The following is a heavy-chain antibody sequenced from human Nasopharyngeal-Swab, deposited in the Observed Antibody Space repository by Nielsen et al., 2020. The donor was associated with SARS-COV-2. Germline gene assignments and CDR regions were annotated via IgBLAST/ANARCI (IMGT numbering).Heavy chain of an antibody. CDR1: GFTFSGYS. D-gene: IGHD3-16*01. J-gene: IGHJ4*02. CDR3: ARDRHTITFGKVVGY. CDR2: ISSSSSYI. V-gene: IGHV3-21*01. Sequence: GGSLGLSCAASGFTFSGYSMNWVRQAPGKGMEWVSSISSSSSYIYYADSVKGRFTISRDNAKNSLYLQMNSLRAEDTAVYYCARDRHTITFGKVVGYWGQGTLVTVSS.